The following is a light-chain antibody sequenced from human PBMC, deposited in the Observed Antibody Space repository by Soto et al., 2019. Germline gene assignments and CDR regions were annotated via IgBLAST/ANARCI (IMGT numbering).Light chain of an antibody. CDR2: RAS. J-gene: IGKJ1*01. CDR1: QSINW. Sequence: DIQMTQSPSILSASVGDRVTITCRASQSINWLAWYQQKPGKAPKLLIYRASTLERGVPSRFSGSGSGTEFTLTVSSLQPDDFATYYCQQYNNYVWTFGQGTKVEVK. CDR3: QQYNNYVWT. V-gene: IGKV1-5*03.